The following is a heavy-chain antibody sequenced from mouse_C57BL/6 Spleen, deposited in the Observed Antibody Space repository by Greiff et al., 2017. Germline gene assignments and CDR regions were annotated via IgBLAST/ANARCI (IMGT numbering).Heavy chain of an antibody. Sequence: EVMLVESGGGLVKPGGSLKLSCAASGFTFSSYAMSWVRQTPEKRLEWVATISDGGSYTYYPDNVKGRFTISRDNAKNNLYLQMSHLKSEDTAMYYCARDGSADYDGSWFAYWGQGTLVTVSA. CDR3: ARDGSADYDGSWFAY. D-gene: IGHD2-4*01. CDR2: ISDGGSYT. V-gene: IGHV5-4*01. J-gene: IGHJ3*01. CDR1: GFTFSSYA.